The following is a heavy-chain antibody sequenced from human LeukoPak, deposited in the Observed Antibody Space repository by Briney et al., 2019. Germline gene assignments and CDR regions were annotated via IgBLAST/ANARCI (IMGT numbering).Heavy chain of an antibody. Sequence: SETLSLTCGVSGGSVINTNWWTWVRHPPGKGLEWIGEVHLDGRTNYNPSLESRLTMSVDVSENQVSLKLTSVTAADTAVYYCAREGGFYRPLDYSGQGTLVTVSS. V-gene: IGHV4-4*02. J-gene: IGHJ4*02. CDR2: VHLDGRT. CDR1: GGSVINTNW. D-gene: IGHD3-3*01. CDR3: AREGGFYRPLDY.